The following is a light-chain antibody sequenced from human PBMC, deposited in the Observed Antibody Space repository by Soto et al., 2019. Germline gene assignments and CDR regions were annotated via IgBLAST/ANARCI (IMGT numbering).Light chain of an antibody. Sequence: DIQLTQSPSFLSASVGDRVTITCRASQDITNYLAWYLQKPGKAPKLLIYGASTLQSGVPSRFSGSGSGTEFTLTISSLQPDDFATYYCQHYNSYSEAFGQGTRWIS. CDR2: GAS. J-gene: IGKJ1*01. V-gene: IGKV1-9*01. CDR3: QHYNSYSEA. CDR1: QDITNY.